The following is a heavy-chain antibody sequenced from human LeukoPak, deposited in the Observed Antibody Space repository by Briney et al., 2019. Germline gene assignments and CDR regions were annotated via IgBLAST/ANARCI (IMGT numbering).Heavy chain of an antibody. Sequence: ASVKVSCKASGYTFTSYGISWVRQAPGQGLEWMGWISAYNGNTNYAQKLQGRVTMTTDTSTSTAYMELRSLRSDDTAVYYCAREPPRGYYDSSGYFDYWGQGTLVTVSS. CDR3: AREPPRGYYDSSGYFDY. CDR2: ISAYNGNT. V-gene: IGHV1-18*01. J-gene: IGHJ4*02. CDR1: GYTFTSYG. D-gene: IGHD3-22*01.